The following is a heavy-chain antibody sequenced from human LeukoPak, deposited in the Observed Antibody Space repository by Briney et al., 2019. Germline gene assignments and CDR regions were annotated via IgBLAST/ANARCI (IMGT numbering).Heavy chain of an antibody. CDR1: GGSISSSSYY. J-gene: IGHJ4*02. V-gene: IGHV4-39*01. D-gene: IGHD2-2*01. CDR3: ARHRMGDIVVVPAYYFDY. CDR2: IYYSGST. Sequence: SETLSLTCTVSGGSISSSSYYWGWIRQPPGKGLEWIGSIYYSGSTYYNPSLKSRVTISVDTSKNQFSLKLSSVTAADTAVYYCARHRMGDIVVVPAYYFDYWGQGALVTVSS.